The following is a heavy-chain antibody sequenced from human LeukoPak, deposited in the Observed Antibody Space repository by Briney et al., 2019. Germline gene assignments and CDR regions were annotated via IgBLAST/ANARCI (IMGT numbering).Heavy chain of an antibody. V-gene: IGHV3-30*02. CDR3: AREAPDSSGSSNPPNDY. CDR2: IRYDGSNK. J-gene: IGHJ4*02. Sequence: GGSLRLSCAASGFTFSSYGMHWVRQAPGKGLEGVAFIRYDGSNKYYADSVKGRFTISRDNSKNTLYLQMNSLRAEDTAVYYCAREAPDSSGSSNPPNDYWGQGTLVTVSS. CDR1: GFTFSSYG. D-gene: IGHD3-22*01.